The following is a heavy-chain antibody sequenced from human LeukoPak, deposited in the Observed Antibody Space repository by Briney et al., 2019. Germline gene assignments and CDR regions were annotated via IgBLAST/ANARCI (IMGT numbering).Heavy chain of an antibody. V-gene: IGHV4-59*12. D-gene: IGHD3-9*01. CDR3: ASVLRYFDWLPWFDP. J-gene: IGHJ5*02. Sequence: SETLSLTCIVSGGSINSYYWSWIRQSPGKGLEWIGYIYYSGGTSYNPSLKSRVTISVDTAKNQFSLKLSSVTAADTAVYYCASVLRYFDWLPWFDPWGQGTLVTVSS. CDR1: GGSINSYY. CDR2: IYYSGGT.